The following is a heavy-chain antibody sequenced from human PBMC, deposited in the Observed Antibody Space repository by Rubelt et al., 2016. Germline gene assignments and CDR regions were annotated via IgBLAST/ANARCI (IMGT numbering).Heavy chain of an antibody. CDR3: ARGGLSELLWFGESRIDY. CDR2: INAGNGNT. CDR1: GYTFTSYA. J-gene: IGHJ4*02. V-gene: IGHV1-3*01. Sequence: QVQLVQSGAEVKKPGASVKVSCKASGYTFTSYAMHWVRQAPGQRLEWMGWINAGNGNTKYSQKFQGRVTITRDTSASTAYMGLSSLRSEDTAVYYCARGGLSELLWFGESRIDYWGPGTLVTVSS. D-gene: IGHD3-10*01.